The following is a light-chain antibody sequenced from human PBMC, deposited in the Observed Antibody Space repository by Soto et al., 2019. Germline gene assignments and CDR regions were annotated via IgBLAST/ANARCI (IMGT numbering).Light chain of an antibody. CDR2: EVN. V-gene: IGLV2-8*01. CDR3: SAYAASNKCDFV. CDR1: SSDVGGYNY. J-gene: IGLJ3*02. Sequence: QSALTQPPSASGSPGQSVTISCTGTSSDVGGYNYVSWYQQYPGRAPKLMIYEVNKPPSGVADRCSGSKSGNTAALTVSGVHAEEEADYYYSAYAASNKCDFVFGGGTKLTVL.